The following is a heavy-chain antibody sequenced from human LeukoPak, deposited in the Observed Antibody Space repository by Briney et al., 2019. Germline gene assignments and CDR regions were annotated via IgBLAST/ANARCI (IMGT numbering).Heavy chain of an antibody. D-gene: IGHD6-19*01. CDR1: EFTVSVNY. CDR2: ISSSGSTI. V-gene: IGHV3-11*04. Sequence: GGSLRLSCAASEFTVSVNYMSWVRQAPGKGLEWVSYISSSGSTIYYADSVKGRFTISRDNAKNSLYLQMNSLRAEDTAVYYCARRSGIAVAGAFDYWGQGTLVTVSS. J-gene: IGHJ4*02. CDR3: ARRSGIAVAGAFDY.